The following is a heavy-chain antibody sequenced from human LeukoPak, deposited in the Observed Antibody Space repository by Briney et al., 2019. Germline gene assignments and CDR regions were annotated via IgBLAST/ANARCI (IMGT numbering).Heavy chain of an antibody. J-gene: IGHJ4*02. CDR1: GFTFSSYE. V-gene: IGHV3-48*03. CDR3: ARGFIAAAGTLAY. Sequence: PGGSLRLSCAASGFTFSSYEMNWVRQAPGKGLEWVSYISSSGSTICYADSVKGRFTISRDNAKNSLYLQMNSLRAEDTAVYYCARGFIAAAGTLAYWGQGTLVTVSS. CDR2: ISSSGSTI. D-gene: IGHD6-13*01.